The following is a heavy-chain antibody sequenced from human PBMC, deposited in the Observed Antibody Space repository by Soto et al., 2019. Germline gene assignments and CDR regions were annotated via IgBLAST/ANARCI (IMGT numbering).Heavy chain of an antibody. CDR1: GFTFSSYA. D-gene: IGHD3-10*01. J-gene: IGHJ4*02. V-gene: IGHV3-23*01. CDR2: ISGSGGST. CDR3: AKSRNYYGSGSYNY. Sequence: SLRLSCAASGFTFSSYAMSWVRQAPGKGLEWVSAISGSGGSTYYADSVKGRFTISRDNSKNTLYLQMNSLRAEDTAVYYCAKSRNYYGSGSYNYWGQGTLVTVSS.